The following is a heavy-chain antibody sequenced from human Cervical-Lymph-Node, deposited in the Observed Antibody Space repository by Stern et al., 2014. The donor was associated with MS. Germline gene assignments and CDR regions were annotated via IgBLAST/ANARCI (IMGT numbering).Heavy chain of an antibody. V-gene: IGHV1-69*06. Sequence: QVQLVESGAEVKKPGSSVKVSCKSSGGISWVRQAHGQGLEWMGGVIPFVGTSNYAQKFQGRVTITAETSTNKTNLQLSRLTSAYTSFYYCAKESGDNWFGPWGQGTLVTVSS. CDR2: VIPFVGTS. D-gene: IGHD1-26*01. J-gene: IGHJ5*02. CDR1: GG. CDR3: AKESGDNWFGP.